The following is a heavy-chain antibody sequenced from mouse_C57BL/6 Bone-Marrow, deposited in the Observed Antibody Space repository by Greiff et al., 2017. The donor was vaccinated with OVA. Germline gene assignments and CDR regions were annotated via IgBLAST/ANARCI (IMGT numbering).Heavy chain of an antibody. CDR3: ARGDYTYYFDD. CDR1: GYSITSGYD. Sequence: EVKLQESGPGMVKPSQSLSLTCTVTGYSITSGYDWHWIRHFPGNKLEWMGYISYSGSTNYNPSLKSRISITHDTSKNHFFLKLNSVTTEDTATYYCARGDYTYYFDDWGQGTTLTVSS. V-gene: IGHV3-1*01. J-gene: IGHJ2*01. D-gene: IGHD2-4*01. CDR2: ISYSGST.